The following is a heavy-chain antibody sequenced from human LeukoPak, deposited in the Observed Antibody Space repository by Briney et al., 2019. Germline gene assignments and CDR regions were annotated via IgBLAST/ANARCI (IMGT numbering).Heavy chain of an antibody. J-gene: IGHJ4*02. V-gene: IGHV3-30*04. CDR1: GFTFNSYA. CDR2: ISYDGSNK. Sequence: PGRSLRLSCAASGFTFNSYAMHWVRQAPGKGLEWVAVISYDGSNKYYADSVKGRFTISRDNSKNTLYLQMNSLRAEDTAVYYCARSPRYFVWFFDYWGQGTLVTASS. CDR3: ARSPRYFVWFFDY. D-gene: IGHD3-9*01.